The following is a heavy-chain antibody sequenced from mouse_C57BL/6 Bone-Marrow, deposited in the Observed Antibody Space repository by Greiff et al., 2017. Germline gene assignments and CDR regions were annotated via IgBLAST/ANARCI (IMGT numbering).Heavy chain of an antibody. CDR3: LIYYGNFFAY. CDR2: ISDGGSYT. J-gene: IGHJ3*01. CDR1: GFTFSSYA. V-gene: IGHV5-4*03. D-gene: IGHD2-1*01. Sequence: EVMLVESGGGLVKPGGSLKLSCAASGFTFSSYAMSWVRQTPEKRLEWVATISDGGSYTYYPDNVKGRFTISSYNAKNNLYLQMSHLKSEDTAMYYCLIYYGNFFAYWGQGTLVTVSA.